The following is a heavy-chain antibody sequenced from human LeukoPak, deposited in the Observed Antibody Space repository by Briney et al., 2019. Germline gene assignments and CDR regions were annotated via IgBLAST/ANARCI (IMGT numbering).Heavy chain of an antibody. Sequence: PGGSLRLSCAPSGFTFGSFAMSWVRQAPGKGLEWVSAISGSGDNTYYADSVKGRFTISRDNSKNTLHLQMNSLRAEDTAVYYCARDDSSYDSSGSPGYWGQGTLVTVSS. J-gene: IGHJ4*02. V-gene: IGHV3-23*01. D-gene: IGHD3-22*01. CDR3: ARDDSSYDSSGSPGY. CDR2: ISGSGDNT. CDR1: GFTFGSFA.